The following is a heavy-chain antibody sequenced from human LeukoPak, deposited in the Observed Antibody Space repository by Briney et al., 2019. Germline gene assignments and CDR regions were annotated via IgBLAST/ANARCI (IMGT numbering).Heavy chain of an antibody. CDR1: GDSISSGAYY. V-gene: IGHV4-30-4*01. D-gene: IGHD2-2*01. CDR3: ARHSQYQLPYFDY. J-gene: IGHJ4*02. CDR2: FYGSGSA. Sequence: PSETLSLTCTVSGDSISSGAYYWSWIRQPPGKGLEWIGYFYGSGSASYNPSLKSRVTISVDTSKNQFSLKLSSVTAADTAVYYCARHSQYQLPYFDYWGQGALVTVSS.